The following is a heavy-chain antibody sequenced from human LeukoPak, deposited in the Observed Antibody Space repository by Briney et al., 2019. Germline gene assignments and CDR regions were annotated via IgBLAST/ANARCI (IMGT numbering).Heavy chain of an antibody. V-gene: IGHV4-39*01. Sequence: SETLSLTCTVSGGSIITSTYYWGWIRQPPGKGLEWIGSIFYSGGTYYNPSLKSRVTISVDTSKNQFSLKLSSVTAADTAVFYCARQSYDLWSGYYPGLFDYWGQGILVTVSS. CDR2: IFYSGGT. CDR3: ARQSYDLWSGYYPGLFDY. D-gene: IGHD3-3*01. CDR1: GGSIITSTYY. J-gene: IGHJ4*02.